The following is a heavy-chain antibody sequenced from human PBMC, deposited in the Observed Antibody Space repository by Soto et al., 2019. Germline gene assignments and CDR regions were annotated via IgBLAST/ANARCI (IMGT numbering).Heavy chain of an antibody. CDR2: IRNKANSYTT. V-gene: IGHV3-72*01. D-gene: IGHD2-21*02. CDR1: GFTFSDHY. Sequence: EVQLVESGGGLVQPGGSLRLSCVVSGFTFSDHYMDWVRQAPGKGLEWVGRIRNKANSYTTVYAASVKGRFTISRDDSKNSMYLHMNSLKIEDTAVYYCVRGPNSRYLVTMWDYWGQGTLVTVSS. CDR3: VRGPNSRYLVTMWDY. J-gene: IGHJ4*02.